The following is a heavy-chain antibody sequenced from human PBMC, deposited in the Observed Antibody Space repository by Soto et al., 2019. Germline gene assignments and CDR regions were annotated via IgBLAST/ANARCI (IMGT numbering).Heavy chain of an antibody. Sequence: QVQLEESGGGVVQPGRSLRLSCVASGFRCSTSEMHWVRQVPGKGLEWVAHITIDGSRKYNADSVKGRFTVSRENSKNTVYLQINSLRPDETALYYCTRGPTHGAFDIWGQGTMVTVSS. V-gene: IGHV3-30*03. CDR3: TRGPTHGAFDI. CDR1: GFRCSTSE. J-gene: IGHJ3*02. CDR2: ITIDGSRK.